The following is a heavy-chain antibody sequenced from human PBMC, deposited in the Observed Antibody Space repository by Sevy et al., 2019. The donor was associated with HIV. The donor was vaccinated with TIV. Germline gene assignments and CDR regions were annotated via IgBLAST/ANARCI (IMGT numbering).Heavy chain of an antibody. J-gene: IGHJ6*02. V-gene: IGHV3-30*18. CDR1: GFPFSSYG. CDR3: AKEPSGSYLAYYNYYGMDV. CDR2: ISYEGSDK. D-gene: IGHD1-26*01. Sequence: GGSLRLSCAASGFPFSSYGMHWVRQAPGKGLEWVAVISYEGSDKDYAAAVKGRFTISRDNSKNTLFLQLNSLRAEDTAVYYCAKEPSGSYLAYYNYYGMDVWGQGTTVTVSS.